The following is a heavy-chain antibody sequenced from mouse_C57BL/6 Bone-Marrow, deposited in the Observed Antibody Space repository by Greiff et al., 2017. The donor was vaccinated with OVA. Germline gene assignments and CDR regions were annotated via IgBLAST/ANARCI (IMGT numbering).Heavy chain of an antibody. CDR2: ISSGSSTI. CDR1: GFTFSDYG. V-gene: IGHV5-17*01. J-gene: IGHJ2*01. CDR3: ARGGRYFDY. Sequence: EVQLVESGGGLVKPGGSLKLSCAASGFTFSDYGMHWVRQAPEKGLEWVAYISSGSSTIYYADTVKGRFTISRDNAKNTLFLQMTSLRSEDTAMYYCARGGRYFDYWGQGTTLTVSS.